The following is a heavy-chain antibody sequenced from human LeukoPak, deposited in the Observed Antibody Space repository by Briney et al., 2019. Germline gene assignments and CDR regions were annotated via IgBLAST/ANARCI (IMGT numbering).Heavy chain of an antibody. CDR1: VDSIRICY. CDR2: IYTTGSA. J-gene: IGHJ4*02. CDR3: ARDAHYYGVDY. V-gene: IGHV4-4*07. Sequence: PSQTLSLTCAVSVDSIRICYWRGFRDPAAKGLEGSGGIYTTGSANYNPALKSRVIMAVDTSKNQFSLNFTSLTASDTAMYFCARDAHYYGVDYWGQGTLVTVSS. D-gene: IGHD3-10*01.